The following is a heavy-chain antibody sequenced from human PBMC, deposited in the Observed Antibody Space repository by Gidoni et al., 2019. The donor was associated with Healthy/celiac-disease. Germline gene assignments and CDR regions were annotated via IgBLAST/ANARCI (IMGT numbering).Heavy chain of an antibody. V-gene: IGHV3-30*04. CDR3: ARERITMIVDEGSLDY. Sequence: QVQLVESGGGVVQPGRSLRLSCAASGFTFSSYAMHWVRQAPGKGLEWVAVISYDGSNKYYADSVKGRFTISRDNSKNTLYLQMNSLRAEDTAVYYCARERITMIVDEGSLDYWGQGTLVTVSS. D-gene: IGHD3-22*01. CDR1: GFTFSSYA. J-gene: IGHJ4*02. CDR2: ISYDGSNK.